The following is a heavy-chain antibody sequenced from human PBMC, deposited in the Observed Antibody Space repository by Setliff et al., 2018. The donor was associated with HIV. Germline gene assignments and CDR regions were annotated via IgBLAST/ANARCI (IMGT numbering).Heavy chain of an antibody. J-gene: IGHJ4*02. CDR1: GGSFIGSSFQ. CDR3: ARGPPFAY. V-gene: IGHV4-39*07. Sequence: SETLSLTCTVSGGSFIGSSFQSTWIRQTPGKGLEWIADIAYSGTTMYTNYNPSLESRVIVPEDTSRDQFFLKLTSVTADDTAIYYCARGPPFAYWGQGLLVTVSS. CDR2: IAYSGTTMYT.